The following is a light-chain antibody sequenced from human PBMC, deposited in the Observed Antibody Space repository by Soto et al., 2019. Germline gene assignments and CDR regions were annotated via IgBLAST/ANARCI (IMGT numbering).Light chain of an antibody. CDR1: SSDVGGYND. Sequence: QSVLTQPASVSGSPGQSITISCTGTSSDVGGYNDVSWYQQPPGKAPKLMIYGVSNRPSGVSNRFSGSKSGNTASLTISGLQAEDEADYYCNSYTSSSTLLYVFGTGTKVTVL. CDR3: NSYTSSSTLLYV. CDR2: GVS. V-gene: IGLV2-14*01. J-gene: IGLJ1*01.